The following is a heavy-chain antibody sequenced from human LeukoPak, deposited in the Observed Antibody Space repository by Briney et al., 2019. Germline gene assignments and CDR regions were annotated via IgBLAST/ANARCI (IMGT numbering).Heavy chain of an antibody. CDR1: GFTRGGHG. D-gene: IGHD5-18*01. J-gene: IGHJ4*02. CDR2: VSSGFHA. CDR3: VKEARGYHYTYFDY. V-gene: IGHV3-13*01. Sequence: GGSLRRSCRASGFTRGGHGMHWVRKIPGQGLEWVAAVSSGFHAFFADSVQGRFTVSREDARNSLYLQMNSLRAGDTAVYYCVKEARGYHYTYFDYWGQGTLVTVSS.